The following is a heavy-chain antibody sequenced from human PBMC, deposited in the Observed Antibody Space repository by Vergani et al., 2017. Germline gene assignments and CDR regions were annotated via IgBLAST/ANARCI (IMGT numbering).Heavy chain of an antibody. V-gene: IGHV3-11*04. CDR1: RFDFSDYY. Sequence: QGQLVESGGGLVKPGGSLRLSCAASRFDFSDYYMSWIRQAPGKGLEWISYISNSGNTINYADSVKGRFIVSRDNAKNSLYLDMSSLRAEDTAVYYCVRDVRVSRTWGQGTLVAVSS. CDR2: ISNSGNTI. CDR3: VRDVRVSRT. J-gene: IGHJ3*01.